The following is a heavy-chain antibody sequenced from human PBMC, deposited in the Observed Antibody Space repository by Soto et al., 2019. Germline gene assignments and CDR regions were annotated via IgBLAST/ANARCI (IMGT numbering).Heavy chain of an antibody. CDR2: IKKDGSEE. CDR3: ARNGAQLDY. CDR1: GFTFSNHW. V-gene: IGHV3-7*05. J-gene: IGHJ4*02. Sequence: AGGSLRLSCAASGFTFSNHWMSWVRQAPGKGLEWVASIKKDGSEEYYVDSVKGRFTISRDTAQNSLFLQMSSLRAEDTAVYYCARNGAQLDYWGQGTLVTVSS. D-gene: IGHD5-18*01.